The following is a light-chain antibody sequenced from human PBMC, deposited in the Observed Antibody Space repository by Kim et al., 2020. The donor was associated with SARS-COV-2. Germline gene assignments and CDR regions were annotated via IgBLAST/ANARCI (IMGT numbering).Light chain of an antibody. CDR2: AAS. CDR1: QSVSSS. J-gene: IGKJ1*01. CDR3: QQYGSWWT. Sequence: SVSPGEIATLSCRASQSVSSSLAWYQQKPGQAPRLLIYAASIRATGIPARFSGSGSGTEFTLTISSLQSEDFAVYYCQQYGSWWTFGQGTKVDIK. V-gene: IGKV3-15*01.